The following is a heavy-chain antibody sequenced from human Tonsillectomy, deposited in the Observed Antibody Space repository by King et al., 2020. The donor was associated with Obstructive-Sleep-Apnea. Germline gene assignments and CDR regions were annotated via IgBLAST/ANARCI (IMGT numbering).Heavy chain of an antibody. Sequence: QIQLVQSGAEVKKPGASVKVSCKASGYTFASYDINLVRQATGQGLEWRGWMNSNMGNTGYAHKVKGRGNMTRNTTINTAYMEMSGLKSDDTGVYFCARRLGYSCDFWGQGTLVTVSS. CDR1: GYTFASYD. CDR3: ARRLGYSCDF. J-gene: IGHJ4*02. V-gene: IGHV1-8*01. D-gene: IGHD5-18*01. CDR2: MNSNMGNT.